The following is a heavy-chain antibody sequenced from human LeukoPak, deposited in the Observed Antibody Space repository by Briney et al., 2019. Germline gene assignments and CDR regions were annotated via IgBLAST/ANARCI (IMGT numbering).Heavy chain of an antibody. CDR1: GFTFSSYG. D-gene: IGHD3-10*01. CDR3: ARERITMVRGAYYYYYYMDV. J-gene: IGHJ6*03. CDR2: IRYDGSNK. V-gene: IGHV3-30*02. Sequence: PGGSLRLSCAASGFTFSSYGMHWVRQAPGKGLEWVTFIRYDGSNKYYADSVKGRFTISRDNSKNTLYLRMNSLRAEDTAVYYCARERITMVRGAYYYYYYMDVWGKGTTVTISS.